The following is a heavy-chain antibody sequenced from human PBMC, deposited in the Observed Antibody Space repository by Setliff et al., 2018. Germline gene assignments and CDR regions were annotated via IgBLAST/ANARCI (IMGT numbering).Heavy chain of an antibody. J-gene: IGHJ4*02. CDR3: SRLVRYCTTTTCQRLSGDEY. D-gene: IGHD2-2*01. Sequence: ASVKVSCKASGYTFSDYGITWVRQAPGQGLEWMGWISGYTGNAYYAHKFQDRVTMTTDTSTGTAYMEVTSLRFDDTAVYYCSRLVRYCTTTTCQRLSGDEYWGQGTLVTV. V-gene: IGHV1-18*01. CDR2: ISGYTGNA. CDR1: GYTFSDYG.